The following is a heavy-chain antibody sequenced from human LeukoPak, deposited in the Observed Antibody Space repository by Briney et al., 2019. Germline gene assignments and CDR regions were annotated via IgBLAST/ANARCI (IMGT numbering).Heavy chain of an antibody. CDR2: ISGSGGST. V-gene: IGHV3-23*01. Sequence: GGSLRLSCAASGFTFSSYAMSWVRQAPGKGLEWVSAISGSGGSTYYADSVKGRFTISRDNSKNTLYLQMNSLRAEDTAVYYCAKAHDSSGYYLDAFDIWGQGTMVTVSS. D-gene: IGHD3-22*01. CDR1: GFTFSSYA. J-gene: IGHJ3*02. CDR3: AKAHDSSGYYLDAFDI.